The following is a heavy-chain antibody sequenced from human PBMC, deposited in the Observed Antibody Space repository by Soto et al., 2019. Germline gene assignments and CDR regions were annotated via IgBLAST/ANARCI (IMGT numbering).Heavy chain of an antibody. CDR3: ARLFAYYDKEPGAFDI. Sequence: PSETLSLTCTVSGGSISSYYWSWIRQPPGKGLEWIGYIYYSGTSYYNPSLKSRLIISVDTSKNQFSLELTSVTAADTAMYYCARLFAYYDKEPGAFDIWGQGTMVTVSS. CDR1: GGSISSYY. D-gene: IGHD3-16*01. CDR2: IYYSGTS. V-gene: IGHV4-59*08. J-gene: IGHJ3*02.